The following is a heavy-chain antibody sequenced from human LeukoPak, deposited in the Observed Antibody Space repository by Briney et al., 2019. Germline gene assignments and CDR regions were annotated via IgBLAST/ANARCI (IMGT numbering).Heavy chain of an antibody. CDR3: ASPVDSSHTWYYFDY. Sequence: GESLKISCKGSGYSFTNYWLGWVRQMPGKGLEWMGIIYPGDSDTRYSPSFQGQVTISADKSINTAYLQWNSLKASDTAMYYCASPVDSSHTWYYFDYWGQGTLVTVSS. J-gene: IGHJ4*02. CDR1: GYSFTNYW. V-gene: IGHV5-51*01. CDR2: IYPGDSDT. D-gene: IGHD4-4*01.